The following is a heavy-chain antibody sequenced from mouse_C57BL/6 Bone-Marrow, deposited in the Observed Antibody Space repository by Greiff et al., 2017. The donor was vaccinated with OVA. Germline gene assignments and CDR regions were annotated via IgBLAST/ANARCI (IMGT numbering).Heavy chain of an antibody. D-gene: IGHD1-1*01. CDR1: GFSLSTFGMG. CDR2: IWWDDDK. CDR3: ARTLLRGIMDY. J-gene: IGHJ4*01. V-gene: IGHV8-8*01. Sequence: QVTLKVSGPGILQPSQTLSLTCSFSGFSLSTFGMGVGWIRQPSGKGLEWLAHIWWDDDKYYNPALKSPLPISKATSKNQVFLKIANVDTAVTATYYCARTLLRGIMDYGGQGTSATVSS.